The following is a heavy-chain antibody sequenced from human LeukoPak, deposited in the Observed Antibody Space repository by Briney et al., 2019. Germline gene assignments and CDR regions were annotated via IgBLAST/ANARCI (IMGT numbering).Heavy chain of an antibody. V-gene: IGHV3-9*01. D-gene: IGHD1-26*01. CDR2: ITWNTDTI. Sequence: PGRSLRLSCAASGFTFDDYAMHWVRQGPGKGLEWISGITWNTDTIGYADSVMGRFTISRDNAKNSLYLQMNSLRAEDTALYYCVKDISVGATPYYFDSWGQGTLVTVSS. J-gene: IGHJ4*02. CDR1: GFTFDDYA. CDR3: VKDISVGATPYYFDS.